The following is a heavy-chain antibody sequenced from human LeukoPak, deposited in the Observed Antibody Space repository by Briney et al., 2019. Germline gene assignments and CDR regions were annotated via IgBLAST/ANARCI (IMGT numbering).Heavy chain of an antibody. CDR3: ARDPDMTTVVFDY. J-gene: IGHJ4*02. D-gene: IGHD4-23*01. CDR2: IYYSGST. V-gene: IGHV4-39*07. CDR1: GDSISSSSYC. Sequence: SETLSLTCTVSGDSISSSSYCWGWIRQPTGKGLEWIGSIYYSGSTYYNPSLKSRVTISVDTSKNQFSLKLSSVTAADTAVYYCARDPDMTTVVFDYWGQGTLVTVSS.